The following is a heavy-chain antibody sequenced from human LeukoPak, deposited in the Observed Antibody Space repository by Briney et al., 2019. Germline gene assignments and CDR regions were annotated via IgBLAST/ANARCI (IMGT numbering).Heavy chain of an antibody. CDR3: AKDNLVATIAAPTGGYFDL. V-gene: IGHV3-9*01. Sequence: GGSLRLSCAASGFTLDDYAMHWVRQAPGKGLEWVSGISWNSGSIGYADSVKGRFTISRDNAKNSLYLQMNSLRAEDTALYYCAKDNLVATIAAPTGGYFDLWGRGTLVTVSS. J-gene: IGHJ2*01. CDR1: GFTLDDYA. CDR2: ISWNSGSI. D-gene: IGHD5-12*01.